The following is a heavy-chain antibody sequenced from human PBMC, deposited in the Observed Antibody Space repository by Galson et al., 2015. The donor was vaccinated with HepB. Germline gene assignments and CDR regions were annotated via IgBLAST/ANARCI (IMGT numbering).Heavy chain of an antibody. J-gene: IGHJ3*01. CDR3: ASEDGPFHV. Sequence: SLRLSCAASGFNFRSKWLTWVRQAPGQGLEWVATINPDGSGKYYVDSVKGRFTISRDDADNFLFLQMNTLGTEDTAVYYCASEDGPFHVWGQGTMVTVSS. D-gene: IGHD4-17*01. CDR1: GFNFRSKW. V-gene: IGHV3-7*01. CDR2: INPDGSGK.